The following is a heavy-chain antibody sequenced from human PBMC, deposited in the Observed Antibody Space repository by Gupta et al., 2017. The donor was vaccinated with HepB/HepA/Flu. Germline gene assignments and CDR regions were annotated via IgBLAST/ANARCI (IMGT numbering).Heavy chain of an antibody. CDR3: ARLEGAAGGTGDYFNY. D-gene: IGHD6-13*01. Sequence: EVQLVESGGGLVKPGGSLRLSCAASGFTFSSYTMNWFRQAPGRGLEWVSSISSRSTSIYYADSVKGRCTISRDNAKNSLYLQVNSLRAEDTAVYYCARLEGAAGGTGDYFNYWGQGALVTVSS. CDR1: GFTFSSYT. V-gene: IGHV3-21*02. CDR2: ISSRSTSI. J-gene: IGHJ4*02.